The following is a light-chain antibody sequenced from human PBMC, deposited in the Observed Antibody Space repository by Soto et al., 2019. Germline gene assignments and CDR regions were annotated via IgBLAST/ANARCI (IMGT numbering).Light chain of an antibody. J-gene: IGLJ3*02. V-gene: IGLV2-23*01. CDR2: EGN. Sequence: QSALTQPASVSGSPGQSITISCTGTSSDVLTYDAVSWYLHQPGKAPKLIIYEGNKRPSGVSNRFSGPRSGNVASLTISGLQAEDEADYYCCSYVDSNSWVFGGGTKLTVL. CDR1: SSDVLTYDA. CDR3: CSYVDSNSWV.